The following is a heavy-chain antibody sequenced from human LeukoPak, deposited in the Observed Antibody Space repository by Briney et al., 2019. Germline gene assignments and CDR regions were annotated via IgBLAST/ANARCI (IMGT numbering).Heavy chain of an antibody. V-gene: IGHV3-11*01. J-gene: IGHJ6*02. CDR3: ARDSDTPYYYYYYGMDV. Sequence: PGGSLRLSCAASGFTFSDYYMSWIRQAPGKGLEWVSYISSSGSTIYYADSVKGRFTISRDNPKNSLYLQMNSLRAEDTAVYYCARDSDTPYYYYYYGMDVWGQGTTVTVSS. CDR1: GFTFSDYY. D-gene: IGHD5-18*01. CDR2: ISSSGSTI.